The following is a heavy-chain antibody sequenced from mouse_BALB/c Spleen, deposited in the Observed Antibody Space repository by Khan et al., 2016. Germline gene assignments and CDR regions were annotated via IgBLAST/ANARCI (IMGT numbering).Heavy chain of an antibody. D-gene: IGHD1-1*01. V-gene: IGHV9-2-1*01. J-gene: IGHJ4*01. CDR2: INTETGEP. Sequence: QIQLVQSGPELKKPGETVKISCKASGYTFTDYSMHWVKQAPGKGLKWMGWINTETGEPTYADDFKGRFAFSLETSASTAYLEINHLKNENTATYFCARSTVVARNYYAMDYWGQGTSVTVSS. CDR3: ARSTVVARNYYAMDY. CDR1: GYTFTDYS.